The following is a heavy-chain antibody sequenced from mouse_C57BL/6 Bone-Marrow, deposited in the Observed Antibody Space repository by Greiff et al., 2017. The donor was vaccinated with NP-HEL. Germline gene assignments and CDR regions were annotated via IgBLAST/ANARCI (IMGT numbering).Heavy chain of an antibody. D-gene: IGHD1-1*02. Sequence: QVQLQQSGAELVKPGASVKMSCKASGYTFTTYPIEWVKQNHGKSLEWIGNFHPCNDDTDYNEKFKNKATLTVEKSYSTVYLELSLLTSDASAVYYVASGGNDWYYFDYWGQGTTLTGSS. CDR2: FHPCNDDT. CDR1: GYTFTTYP. J-gene: IGHJ2*01. CDR3: ASGGNDWYYFDY. V-gene: IGHV1-47*01.